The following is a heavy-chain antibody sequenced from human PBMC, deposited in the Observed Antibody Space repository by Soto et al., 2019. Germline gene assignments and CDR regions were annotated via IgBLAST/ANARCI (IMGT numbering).Heavy chain of an antibody. CDR1: GGSISSYY. J-gene: IGHJ1*01. CDR2: IYYSGST. CDR3: ARHGFGGATTGNYFQH. V-gene: IGHV4-59*08. D-gene: IGHD1-26*01. Sequence: SETLSLTCTVSGGSISSYYWSWIRQPPGKGLEWIGYIYYSGSTNYNPSLKSRVTISVDTSKNQFSLKLSSVTAADTAVYYCARHGFGGATTGNYFQHWGQGTLVTVSS.